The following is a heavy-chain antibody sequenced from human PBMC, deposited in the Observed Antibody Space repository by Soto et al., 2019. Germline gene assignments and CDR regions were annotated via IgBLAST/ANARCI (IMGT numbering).Heavy chain of an antibody. Sequence: QVQLVQSGTEVVEPGASVKVSCKASGYSFITYGISWVRQAPGQGLEWMGWISPYNGNAQYVQRFQGRVTMTADTSTNTAFLELTTLRSDDTAIYYCASDREQWALTKVCQYWGQGTLVAVSS. CDR1: GYSFITYG. D-gene: IGHD6-19*01. J-gene: IGHJ1*01. V-gene: IGHV1-18*01. CDR3: ASDREQWALTKVCQY. CDR2: ISPYNGNA.